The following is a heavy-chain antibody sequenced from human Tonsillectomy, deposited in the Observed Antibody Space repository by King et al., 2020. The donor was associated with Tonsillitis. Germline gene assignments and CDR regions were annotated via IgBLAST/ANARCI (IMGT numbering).Heavy chain of an antibody. D-gene: IGHD4-17*01. J-gene: IGHJ4*02. CDR1: GGSISSGGYS. V-gene: IGHV4-30-2*01. Sequence: VQLQESGSGLVKPSQTLSLTCAVSGGSISSGGYSWSWIRQPPGKGLEWIGYIYQSGSTYYNPSLKRRVTISVDRSKNQFSLKLSSVTAADTAVYYCASVVYDYGDYRVGYFDYWGQGTLVTVSS. CDR2: IYQSGST. CDR3: ASVVYDYGDYRVGYFDY.